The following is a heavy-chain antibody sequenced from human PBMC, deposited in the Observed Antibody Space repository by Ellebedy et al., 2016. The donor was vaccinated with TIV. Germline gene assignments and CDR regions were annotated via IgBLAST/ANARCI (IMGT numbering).Heavy chain of an antibody. Sequence: SETLSLXXTVSGGSISSSSYYWGWIRQPPGKGLEWIGEIYHSGSTNYNPSLKSRVTISVDTSKNQFSLKLSSVTAADTAVYYCARVIRGRMATTYYFDYWGQGTLVTVSS. D-gene: IGHD5-24*01. CDR1: GGSISSSSYY. CDR2: IYHSGST. CDR3: ARVIRGRMATTYYFDY. J-gene: IGHJ4*02. V-gene: IGHV4-39*07.